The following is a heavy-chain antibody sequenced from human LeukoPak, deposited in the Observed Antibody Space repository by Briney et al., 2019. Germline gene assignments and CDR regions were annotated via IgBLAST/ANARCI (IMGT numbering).Heavy chain of an antibody. CDR1: GFTFSSYE. Sequence: GGSLRLSCAASGFTFSSYEMNWVRQAPGKGLEWLSNIDSSTTSIYYADSVKGRFSISRDNAQNSLYLQMNSLRPEDTAVYYCAGISSWYYMDVWGKGTTVTVSS. J-gene: IGHJ6*03. D-gene: IGHD6-13*01. V-gene: IGHV3-48*03. CDR3: AGISSWYYMDV. CDR2: IDSSTTSI.